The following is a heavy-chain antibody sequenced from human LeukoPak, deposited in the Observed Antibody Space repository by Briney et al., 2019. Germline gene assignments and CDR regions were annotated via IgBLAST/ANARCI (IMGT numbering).Heavy chain of an antibody. V-gene: IGHV4-34*01. J-gene: IGHJ4*02. D-gene: IGHD3-22*01. CDR2: INNSGST. CDR3: ARGIPRGHYYDSSGYRFDY. Sequence: SETLSLTCAVYGGSFSGYYWSWIRQPPGKGLEWIGEINNSGSTNYNPSLKSRVTISVDTSKNQFSLKLSSVPAADTAVYYCARGIPRGHYYDSSGYRFDYWGQGTLVTVSS. CDR1: GGSFSGYY.